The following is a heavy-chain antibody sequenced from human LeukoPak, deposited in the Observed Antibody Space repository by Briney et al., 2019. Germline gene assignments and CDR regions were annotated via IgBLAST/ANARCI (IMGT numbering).Heavy chain of an antibody. D-gene: IGHD3-16*01. Sequence: SETLSLTCAVSGGSIGNINWWSWVRQPPGKGLEWIGEIFKGGFTNYNPALKSRVTISVDKSETQISLKMSSVTAADTAVYYCARDGGGRLWYFDLWGRGTLVTVSS. CDR2: IFKGGFT. J-gene: IGHJ2*01. CDR3: ARDGGGRLWYFDL. CDR1: GGSIGNINW. V-gene: IGHV4-4*02.